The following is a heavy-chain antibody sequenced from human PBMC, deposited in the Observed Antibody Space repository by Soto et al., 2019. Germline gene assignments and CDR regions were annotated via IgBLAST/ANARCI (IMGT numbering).Heavy chain of an antibody. Sequence: GGSLRLSCAASGFTFSSYAMSWVRQAPGKGLEWVSAISGSGGSTYYADSVKGRFTISRDNSKNTLYLQMNSLRAEDTAVYYCAKDSDETYYRPEYYFDYWGQGTLVTVSS. CDR3: AKDSDETYYRPEYYFDY. J-gene: IGHJ4*02. CDR1: GFTFSSYA. V-gene: IGHV3-23*01. CDR2: ISGSGGST. D-gene: IGHD4-4*01.